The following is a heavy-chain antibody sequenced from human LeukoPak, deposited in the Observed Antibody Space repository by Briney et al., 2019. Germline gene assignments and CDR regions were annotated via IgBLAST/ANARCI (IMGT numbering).Heavy chain of an antibody. CDR2: IKQDGSEK. J-gene: IGHJ4*02. CDR3: TRASPYYDILTGYRAFDY. CDR1: VFTFSSYW. V-gene: IGHV3-7*01. Sequence: PGGSLRLSCAASVFTFSSYWMSWVRQAPGKGREWVANIKQDGSEKYYVDSVKGRFTISRDNAKNSLYLQMNSLRAEDTAVYYCTRASPYYDILTGYRAFDYWGQGTLVTVAS. D-gene: IGHD3-9*01.